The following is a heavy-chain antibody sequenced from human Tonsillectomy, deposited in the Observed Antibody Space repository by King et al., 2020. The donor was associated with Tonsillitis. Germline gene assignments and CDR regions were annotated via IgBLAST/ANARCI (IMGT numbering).Heavy chain of an antibody. CDR1: GGSISSYY. V-gene: IGHV4-4*07. CDR3: AREITVHRGGTSGHWYFDL. J-gene: IGHJ2*01. Sequence: QLQESGPGLVKPSETLSLTCTVSGGSISSYYWSWIRQPAGRGLEWIGRIYTSGSTNYNTSLKSRVTISVDTSKNQFSLKLSPVTAADTAVYYCAREITVHRGGTSGHWYFDLWGRGTLVSVSS. D-gene: IGHD1-26*01. CDR2: IYTSGST.